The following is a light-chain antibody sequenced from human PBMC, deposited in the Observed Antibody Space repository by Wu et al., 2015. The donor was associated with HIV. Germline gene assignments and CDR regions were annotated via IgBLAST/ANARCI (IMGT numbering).Light chain of an antibody. V-gene: IGKV3-11*01. CDR2: DAS. J-gene: IGKJ2*01. Sequence: EIVLTQSPATLSLSPGERATLSCRASQSVSSYLAWYQQKPGQAPRLLIYDASNRATGIPARFSGSGSGTDFTLTISSLEPEDFAVYYCQQRSNWPPTRGLFGQGTKLEIK. CDR3: QQRSNWPPTRGL. CDR1: QSVSSY.